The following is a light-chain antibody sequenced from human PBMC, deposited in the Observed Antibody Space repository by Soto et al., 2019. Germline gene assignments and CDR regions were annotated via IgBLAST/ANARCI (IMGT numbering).Light chain of an antibody. CDR2: SDY. CDR1: NSEIGSNS. V-gene: IGLV1-47*02. CDR3: RAWYGSHWV. J-gene: IGLJ3*02. Sequence: QSVLTQLPSASGTPGQRVNISCSGSNSEIGSNSVYWYQQLPGMAPKLVMFSDYKRPSGVTHRFSASKSGTSASLAISGLRSEDEDVYSGRAWYGSHWVFGGGTKQTVL.